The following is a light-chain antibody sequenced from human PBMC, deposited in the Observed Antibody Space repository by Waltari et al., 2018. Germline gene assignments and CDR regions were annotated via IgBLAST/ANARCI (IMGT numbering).Light chain of an antibody. Sequence: QLVLTQSPSASASLGASVKLTCTLSSGHSSYAIAWHPQQPEKGPRYLMKLNSDGSHSKGDGIPDPFSGSSSGAERYLTISSLQSEDEADYYCQTWGTGVVFGGGTKLTVL. V-gene: IGLV4-69*01. CDR2: LNSDGSH. J-gene: IGLJ2*01. CDR3: QTWGTGVV. CDR1: SGHSSYA.